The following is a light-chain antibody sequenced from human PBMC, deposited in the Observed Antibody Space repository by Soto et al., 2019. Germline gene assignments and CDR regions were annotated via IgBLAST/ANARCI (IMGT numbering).Light chain of an antibody. V-gene: IGLV2-18*01. CDR1: ITDFVSYNR. CDR2: EAS. Sequence: QSLLSPPPSVCGSPGQSVTISCTGTITDFVSYNRVSWYQQPPGTAPKLIIYEASNRPSGVPDRFSGSKSGNTASLTISGLQAADEADYYCSLYTSENTYVFGTGTKVTVL. CDR3: SLYTSENTYV. J-gene: IGLJ1*01.